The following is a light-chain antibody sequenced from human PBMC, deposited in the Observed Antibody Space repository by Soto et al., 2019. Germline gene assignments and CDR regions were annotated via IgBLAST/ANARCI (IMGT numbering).Light chain of an antibody. CDR1: QSISSY. J-gene: IGKJ1*01. CDR2: AAS. V-gene: IGKV1-39*01. Sequence: DIQMTQSPSSLSASVGDRVTITCRASQSISSYLNWYQQKPGKAPKLLIYAASSLQSGVPSRFSGSGSGTDFTLTISSLQPEDFATYYCLQHNTFPRTFGQGTKVDFK. CDR3: LQHNTFPRT.